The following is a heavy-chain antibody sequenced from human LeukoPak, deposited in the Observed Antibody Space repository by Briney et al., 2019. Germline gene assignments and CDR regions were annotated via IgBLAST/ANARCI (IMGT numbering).Heavy chain of an antibody. V-gene: IGHV1-18*01. J-gene: IGHJ6*03. CDR3: ARVAIDYYYYYYMDV. Sequence: ASVKVSCKASGYTFTSYGISWVRQAPGQGLEWMGWISAYNGNTNYAQKLQGRVTMTTDTSTSTAYMELRSLRSDDTAVYYCARVAIDYYYYYYMDVWGKGPRSPSP. CDR2: ISAYNGNT. CDR1: GYTFTSYG.